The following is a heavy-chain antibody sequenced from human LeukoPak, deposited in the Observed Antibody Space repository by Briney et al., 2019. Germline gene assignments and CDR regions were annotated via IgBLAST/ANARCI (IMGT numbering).Heavy chain of an antibody. J-gene: IGHJ4*02. CDR3: ARVTGYVIEDYFDY. Sequence: SETLSLTCTVSGGSLSSYYWSWIRQPPGKGLEWIGYIYYSGGTNYNPSLKSRVTISVDTSKNQFSLKLSSVTAADTAMYHCARVTGYVIEDYFDYWGQGTLVTVSS. CDR2: IYYSGGT. V-gene: IGHV4-59*01. CDR1: GGSLSSYY. D-gene: IGHD3-22*01.